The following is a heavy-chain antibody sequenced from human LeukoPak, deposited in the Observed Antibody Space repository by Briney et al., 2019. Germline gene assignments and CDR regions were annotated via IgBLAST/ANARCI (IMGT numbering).Heavy chain of an antibody. J-gene: IGHJ4*02. CDR2: MNPNSGGT. V-gene: IGHV1-2*02. D-gene: IGHD2-2*01. Sequence: ASVKVSCKPSGYTFTVNYLHWVRQAPGQGLEWVGWMNPNSGGTGYAQKFQGRVTMTRDTSISTAYMELSSLTSDDTAVYYSTRGAGTSWFDYWGQGSLVTVSS. CDR1: GYTFTVNY. CDR3: TRGAGTSWFDY.